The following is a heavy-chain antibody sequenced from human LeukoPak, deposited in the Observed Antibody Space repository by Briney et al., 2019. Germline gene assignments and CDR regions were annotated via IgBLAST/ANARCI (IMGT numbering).Heavy chain of an antibody. CDR2: INQSGST. V-gene: IGHV4-34*01. D-gene: IGHD6-13*01. CDR1: GGSFSGYY. CDR3: ARGIAAAGTDY. J-gene: IGHJ4*02. Sequence: SETLSLTCAVYGGSFSGYYWSWIRQPPGKGLEWIGEINQSGSTNYNPSLKSRVTISVDTSKNQFSLKLSSVTAADTAVYYCARGIAAAGTDYWGQGTLVTVSS.